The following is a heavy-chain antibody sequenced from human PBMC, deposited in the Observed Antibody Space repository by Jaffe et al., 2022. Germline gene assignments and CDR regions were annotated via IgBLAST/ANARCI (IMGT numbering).Heavy chain of an antibody. Sequence: EVQLVESGGGLVQPGRSLRLSCAASGFTFDDYAMHWVRQAPGKGLEWVSGISWNSGSIGYADSVKGRFTISRDNAKNSLYLQMNSLRAEDTALYYCAKDIYRYYGSGSYYPYYFDYWGQGTLVTVSS. CDR2: ISWNSGSI. V-gene: IGHV3-9*01. D-gene: IGHD3-10*01. CDR1: GFTFDDYA. CDR3: AKDIYRYYGSGSYYPYYFDY. J-gene: IGHJ4*02.